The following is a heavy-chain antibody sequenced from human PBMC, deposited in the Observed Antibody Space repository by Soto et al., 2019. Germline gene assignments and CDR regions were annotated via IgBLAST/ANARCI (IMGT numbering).Heavy chain of an antibody. CDR3: ARDTQRGYSGYFDS. CDR2: IYYSGST. V-gene: IGHV4-31*01. Sequence: QVQLQESGPGLVKPSQTLSLSCTVSGGSLSSGGYYWSWIRQHPGMGLEWIGFIYYSGSTYYNPSLKCPVTISVDTSQNQLPLKLSSVTAADTAVYYCARDTQRGYSGYFDSWGQGTLVTVSS. J-gene: IGHJ4*02. CDR1: GGSLSSGGYY. D-gene: IGHD5-12*01.